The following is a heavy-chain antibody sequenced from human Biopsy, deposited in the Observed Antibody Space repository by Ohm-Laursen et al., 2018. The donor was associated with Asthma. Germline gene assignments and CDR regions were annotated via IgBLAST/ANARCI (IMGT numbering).Heavy chain of an antibody. V-gene: IGHV3-74*01. Sequence: SLRLSCTASGFTFTDYWMHWVRQAPGKGLVWVSRINVEGTTTNYADSVKDRFTISRDNAKNSLYLQMNSLRGADTALYYCVKDIRLQLWGFDSWGQGTLVTVSS. J-gene: IGHJ4*02. CDR2: INVEGTTT. CDR1: GFTFTDYW. D-gene: IGHD6-13*01. CDR3: VKDIRLQLWGFDS.